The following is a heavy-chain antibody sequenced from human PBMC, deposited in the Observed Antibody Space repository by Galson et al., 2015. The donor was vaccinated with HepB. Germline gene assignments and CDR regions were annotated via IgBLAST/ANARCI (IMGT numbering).Heavy chain of an antibody. D-gene: IGHD6-19*01. CDR1: GFTFSSYA. J-gene: IGHJ1*01. V-gene: IGHV3-30-3*01. CDR3: ARDPLLYSSGWYAYFQH. CDR2: ISYDGSDK. Sequence: SLRLSCAASGFTFSSYAMHWVRQAPGKGLEWVAVISYDGSDKYYADSVKGRFTISRDNSKNTLYLQMNSLRAEDTAVYYCARDPLLYSSGWYAYFQHWGQGTLVTVSS.